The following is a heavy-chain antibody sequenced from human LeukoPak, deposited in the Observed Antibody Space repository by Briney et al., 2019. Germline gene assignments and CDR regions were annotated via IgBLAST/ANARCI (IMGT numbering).Heavy chain of an antibody. V-gene: IGHV1-46*01. Sequence: GASVKVSCKASGYTFTSYYMHWVRQAPGQGLEWMGIINPSGGSTSYAQKFQGRVTMTRDTSTSTVYMELSSLRSDDTAVYYCARVHQAYSSSWYPGEYYYYYMDVWGKGTTVTVSS. CDR2: INPSGGST. CDR3: ARVHQAYSSSWYPGEYYYYYMDV. D-gene: IGHD6-13*01. CDR1: GYTFTSYY. J-gene: IGHJ6*03.